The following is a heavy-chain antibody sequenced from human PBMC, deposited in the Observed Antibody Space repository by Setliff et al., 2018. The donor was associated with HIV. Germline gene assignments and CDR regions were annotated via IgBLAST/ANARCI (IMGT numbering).Heavy chain of an antibody. CDR1: GYTFTDYF. V-gene: IGHV1-2*02. Sequence: ASVKVSCKASGYTFTDYFMHWVRQAPGQGLEWMGWISPDNANTRISQRFRGSVTIQIDRSNNHFSLNLRSATTADTAVYFCARDHELGAFDLWGQGTMVTVSS. CDR3: ARDHELGAFDL. D-gene: IGHD1-26*01. CDR2: ISPDNANT. J-gene: IGHJ3*01.